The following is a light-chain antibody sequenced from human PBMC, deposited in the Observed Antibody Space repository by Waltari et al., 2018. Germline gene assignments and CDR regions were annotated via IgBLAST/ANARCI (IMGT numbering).Light chain of an antibody. CDR2: EVN. CDR1: TPNIGNNY. V-gene: IGLV1-51*01. CDR3: GSWDSSLGIGV. Sequence: QSVLTQAPSVSAAPGHTVTISCSGTTPNIGNNYVTWYQQLPGAAPKIVIYEVNRRPSGIPDRFSGSKSGASATLGITGLQTGDEADYYCGSWDSSLGIGVLGGGTRLTVL. J-gene: IGLJ3*02.